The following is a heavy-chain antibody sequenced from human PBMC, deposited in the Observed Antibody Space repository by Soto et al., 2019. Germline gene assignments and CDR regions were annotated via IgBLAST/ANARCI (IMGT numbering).Heavy chain of an antibody. V-gene: IGHV3-21*06. CDR3: ARESEDLTSNFDY. CDR2: ISSTTNYI. J-gene: IGHJ4*02. CDR1: GFTFTRYS. Sequence: GGSLRLSCAASGFTFTRYSMNWVRRAPGKGLEWVSSISSTTNYIYYGDSMKGRFTISRDNAKNSLYLEMNSLRAEDTAVYYCARESEDLTSNFDYWGQGTLVTVSS.